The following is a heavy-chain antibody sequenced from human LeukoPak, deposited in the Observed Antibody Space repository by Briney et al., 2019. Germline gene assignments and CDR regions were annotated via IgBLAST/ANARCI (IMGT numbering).Heavy chain of an antibody. CDR2: IYYSGST. J-gene: IGHJ5*02. V-gene: IGHV4-30-4*07. CDR1: GGSISSGGYS. CDR3: ARVVHGVVVVAATANWFDP. Sequence: PSETLSLTCAVSGGSISSGGYSWSWIRQPPGKGLEWIGYIYYSGSTYYNPSLKSRVTISVDTSKNQFSLKLSSVTAADTAVYYCARVVHGVVVVAATANWFDPWGQGTLVTVSS. D-gene: IGHD2-15*01.